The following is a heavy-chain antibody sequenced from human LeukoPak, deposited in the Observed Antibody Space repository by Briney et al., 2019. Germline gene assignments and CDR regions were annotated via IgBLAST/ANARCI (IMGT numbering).Heavy chain of an antibody. J-gene: IGHJ6*03. CDR1: GFTFSSYS. CDR2: ISSSSSYI. D-gene: IGHD2-2*01. CDR3: ARDKTASCYPGECRSYYMDV. Sequence: GGSLRLSCAASGFTFSSYSMNWVRQAPGKGLEWVSSISSSSSYIYYADSVKGRFTISRDNAKNSLYLQMNSLRAEDTAVYYCARDKTASCYPGECRSYYMDVWGKGTTVTVSS. V-gene: IGHV3-21*01.